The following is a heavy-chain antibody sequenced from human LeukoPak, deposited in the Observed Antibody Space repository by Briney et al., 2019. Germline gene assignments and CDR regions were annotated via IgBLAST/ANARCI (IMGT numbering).Heavy chain of an antibody. Sequence: GGSLRLSCAASGFSFSSYGMHWVRQAPGKGLEWVAFIRYDGSNKYDADSAKGRFTISRDNSKNTLYLQMNSLRAEDTAVYYCAREGSYYGSGNRVYYYGMDVWGQGTTVTVSS. CDR3: AREGSYYGSGNRVYYYGMDV. D-gene: IGHD3-10*01. V-gene: IGHV3-30*02. CDR1: GFSFSSYG. CDR2: IRYDGSNK. J-gene: IGHJ6*02.